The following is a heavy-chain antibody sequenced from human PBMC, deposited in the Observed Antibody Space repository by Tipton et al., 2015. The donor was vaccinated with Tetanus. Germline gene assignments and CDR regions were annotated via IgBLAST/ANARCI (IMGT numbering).Heavy chain of an antibody. CDR3: ARAAVTMVRGVIKEDAFDI. Sequence: LRLSCTVSGGSISSYYWSWIRQPPGKGLEWIGYIYYSGSTDYNPSLKSRVTISVDTSKNQFSLKLSSVTAADTAVYYCARAAVTMVRGVIKEDAFDIWGQGTMVTVSS. CDR2: IYYSGST. J-gene: IGHJ3*02. CDR1: GGSISSYY. V-gene: IGHV4-59*01. D-gene: IGHD3-10*01.